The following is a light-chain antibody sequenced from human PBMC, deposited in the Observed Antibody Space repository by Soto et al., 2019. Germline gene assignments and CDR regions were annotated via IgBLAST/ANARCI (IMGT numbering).Light chain of an antibody. CDR3: QQSYNAPFN. J-gene: IGKJ3*01. CDR2: AAS. V-gene: IGKV1-39*01. Sequence: DIKMPQSPSPLSASVGDRIIITCRASQTIDRNINWFQQKSGQPPKLLVYAASTLRHGVPSRFSASGSGSDFTLTINSLQPEDLATYYCQQSYNAPFNFGPGTKVDIK. CDR1: QTIDRN.